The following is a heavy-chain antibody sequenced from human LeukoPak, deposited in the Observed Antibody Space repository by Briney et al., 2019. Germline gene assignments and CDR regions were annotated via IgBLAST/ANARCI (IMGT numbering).Heavy chain of an antibody. Sequence: HPGGSQRLSCAGSGFIVSDSYTSWVRQGPGKGLEWVSAIYSSGSTDYADSVRGRFTIARDTSKNMVYLQMNSLTAEDTAIYYCARRTGAAPGEFFLHWGQGTLVTVSS. CDR1: GFIVSDSY. CDR3: ARRTGAAPGEFFLH. D-gene: IGHD6-19*01. V-gene: IGHV3-53*01. CDR2: IYSSGST. J-gene: IGHJ1*01.